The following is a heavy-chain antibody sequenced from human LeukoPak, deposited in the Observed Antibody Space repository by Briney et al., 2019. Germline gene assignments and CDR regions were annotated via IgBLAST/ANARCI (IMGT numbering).Heavy chain of an antibody. J-gene: IGHJ4*02. CDR3: ATHYYDSSGYFSPDC. D-gene: IGHD3-22*01. Sequence: GGSLRLSCAASGFTFSSYAMHWVRQAPGKGLEWVAIISYDGSNKNYADSVKGRFSISKDNSKNTLYLQMNSLGAEDTAVYYCATHYYDSSGYFSPDCWGQGTLVTVSS. V-gene: IGHV3-30-3*01. CDR2: ISYDGSNK. CDR1: GFTFSSYA.